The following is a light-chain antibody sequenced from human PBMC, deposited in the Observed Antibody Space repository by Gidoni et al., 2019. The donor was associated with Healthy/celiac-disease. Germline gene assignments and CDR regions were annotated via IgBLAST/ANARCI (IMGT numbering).Light chain of an antibody. V-gene: IGLV1-51*01. Sequence: QSVLTPPPSVSAAPGQKVTISCSGSSSNIGTNYVSWYQQLPGTAPKLLIYDNNKRPSGIPDRFSGSKSGTSATLGITGLQTGDEADYYCGTWDSSLSAYVFGTGTKVTVL. CDR3: GTWDSSLSAYV. CDR2: DNN. CDR1: SSNIGTNY. J-gene: IGLJ1*01.